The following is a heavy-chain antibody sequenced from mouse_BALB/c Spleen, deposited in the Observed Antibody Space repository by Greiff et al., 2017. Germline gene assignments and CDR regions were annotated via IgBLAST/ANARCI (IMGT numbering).Heavy chain of an antibody. CDR2: INPYNDGT. CDR1: GYTFTSYV. J-gene: IGHJ1*01. V-gene: IGHV1-14*01. Sequence: VQLQQSGPELVKPGASVKMSCKASGYTFTSYVMHWVKQKPGQGLEWIGYINPYNDGTKYNEKFKGKATLTSDKSSSTAYMELSSLTSEDSAVYYCARGPLYWYFDVWGAGTTVTVSS. CDR3: ARGPLYWYFDV.